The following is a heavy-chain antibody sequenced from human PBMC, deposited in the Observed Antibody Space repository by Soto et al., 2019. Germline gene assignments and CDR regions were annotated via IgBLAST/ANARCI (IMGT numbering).Heavy chain of an antibody. CDR2: IYSSENT. J-gene: IGHJ6*02. Sequence: QLQLQESGPGLVKPSETLSLTCTVSGGSVSSNSYSWGWVRQSPGKGLEWIGTIYSSENTYYNPSLLSRVTISVDPSKNEFSLRLSSVTAADTAVYYCARINGYCVSTNCHGYYGMDVWGQGTTVTVSS. D-gene: IGHD2-2*03. V-gene: IGHV4-39*01. CDR3: ARINGYCVSTNCHGYYGMDV. CDR1: GGSVSSNSYS.